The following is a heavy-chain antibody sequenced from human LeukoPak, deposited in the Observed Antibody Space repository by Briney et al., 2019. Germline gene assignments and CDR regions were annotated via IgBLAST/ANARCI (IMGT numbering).Heavy chain of an antibody. D-gene: IGHD3-22*01. Sequence: GGSLRLSCAASGFTFSSFAMSWVRQAPGKGLEWVSGISWNGHNIKYADSVKGRFTISRDNAENSLYLQVNSLRAEDTALYFCAKDPSYYYDSSGSGWFDLWGQGTLVTVSS. J-gene: IGHJ5*02. V-gene: IGHV3-23*01. CDR1: GFTFSSFA. CDR2: ISWNGHNI. CDR3: AKDPSYYYDSSGSGWFDL.